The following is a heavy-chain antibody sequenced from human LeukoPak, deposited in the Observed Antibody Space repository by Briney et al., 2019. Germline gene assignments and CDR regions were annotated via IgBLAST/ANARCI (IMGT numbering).Heavy chain of an antibody. V-gene: IGHV3-48*01. CDR1: GFTFSSYS. CDR2: ISSSSSTI. J-gene: IGHJ6*03. Sequence: PGGSLRLSCAASGFTFSSYSMNWVRRAPGKGLEWVSYISSSSSTIYYADSVKGRFTISRDNAKNSLYLQMNSLRAEDTAVYYCAREHYFYHMDGWGEGTTVTVSS. CDR3: AREHYFYHMDG.